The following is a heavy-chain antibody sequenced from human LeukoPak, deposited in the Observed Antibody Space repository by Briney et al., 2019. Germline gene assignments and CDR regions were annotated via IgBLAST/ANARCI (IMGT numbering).Heavy chain of an antibody. J-gene: IGHJ4*02. CDR3: AKSRGSGSKMARGVNFDY. CDR1: GFTFSDYG. D-gene: IGHD3-10*01. Sequence: PGGSLRLSCAASGFTFSDYGMSWVRQAPGKGLEWVSTISDGGSITYYADSVKGRFTVSRDNSKNTLFLQMNSLRAEDTALCYCAKSRGSGSKMARGVNFDYWGQGTLVTVSS. CDR2: ISDGGSIT. V-gene: IGHV3-23*01.